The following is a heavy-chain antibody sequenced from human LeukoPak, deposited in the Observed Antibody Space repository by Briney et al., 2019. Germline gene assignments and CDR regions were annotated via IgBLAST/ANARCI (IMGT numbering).Heavy chain of an antibody. J-gene: IGHJ6*02. CDR1: GFTFSSYD. Sequence: QAGGSLRLSCAASGFTFSSYDMHWVRQATGKGLEWVSAIGTAGDTYYPGSVKGRFTISRENAKNSLYLQMNSLRAGDTAVYYCARSPDVWQGYYYYGMDVWGQGTTVTVSS. CDR2: IGTAGDT. CDR3: ARSPDVWQGYYYYGMDV. V-gene: IGHV3-13*01.